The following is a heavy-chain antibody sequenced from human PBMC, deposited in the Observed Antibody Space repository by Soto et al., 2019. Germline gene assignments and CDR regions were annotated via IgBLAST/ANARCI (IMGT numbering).Heavy chain of an antibody. CDR3: AHRPPKYSTAWLAFDF. CDR1: GFSLTTHEVG. Sequence: SGPTLVNPTQTLTLTCTFSGFSLTTHEVGVGWIRQPAGKALEWLAFISWNDERRYSPSLKSRLTITKDTSKNQVVLTMTNVDPADTGTYFCAHRPPKYSTAWLAFDFWGQGTMVTVSS. CDR2: ISWNDER. V-gene: IGHV2-5*01. D-gene: IGHD5-18*01. J-gene: IGHJ3*01.